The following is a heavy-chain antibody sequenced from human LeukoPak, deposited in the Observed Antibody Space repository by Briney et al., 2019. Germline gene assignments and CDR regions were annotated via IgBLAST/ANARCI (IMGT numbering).Heavy chain of an antibody. CDR1: GYGFTSYG. V-gene: IGHV5-51*01. D-gene: IGHD3-10*01. J-gene: IGHJ4*02. CDR2: SYPGGSDT. CDR3: ARQALYYYGSGSYGFDY. Sequence: GESLQSASQGSGYGFTSYGIGWVRPVPGKGLEWMGISYPGGSDTRYSPSFQGQVTISADKSISTAYLQWSSLKASDTAMYYCARQALYYYGSGSYGFDYWGQGTLVTVSS.